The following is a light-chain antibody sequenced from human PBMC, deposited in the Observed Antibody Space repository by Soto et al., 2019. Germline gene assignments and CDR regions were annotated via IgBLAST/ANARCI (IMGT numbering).Light chain of an antibody. V-gene: IGLV3-21*02. Sequence: SYELTQPPAVSVAPGQTATIPCGGSNIGGKSVHWYRQRPDQAPVLVFHDDRDRPSGIPARLSGSNSGDTATLTISRVEAGDEADYYCQVWDRSSDVVFGGGTKLTVL. CDR1: NIGGKS. J-gene: IGLJ2*01. CDR2: DDR. CDR3: QVWDRSSDVV.